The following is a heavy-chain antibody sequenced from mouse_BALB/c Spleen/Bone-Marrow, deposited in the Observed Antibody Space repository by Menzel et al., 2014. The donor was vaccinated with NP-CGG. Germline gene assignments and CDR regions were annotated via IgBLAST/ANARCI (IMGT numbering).Heavy chain of an antibody. CDR3: ARGGIYYGMDY. V-gene: IGHV5-12*02. CDR1: GFTFSDYY. J-gene: IGHJ4*01. Sequence: EVKLVESGGGLVQPGGSLKLSCATSGFTFSDYYMYWVRHTPEKRLEWVAYISHGGGSTYYPDTVKGRFTISRGNAKNTLYLQMSRLKSEDTAMYYCARGGIYYGMDYWGQGTSVTVSS. CDR2: ISHGGGST.